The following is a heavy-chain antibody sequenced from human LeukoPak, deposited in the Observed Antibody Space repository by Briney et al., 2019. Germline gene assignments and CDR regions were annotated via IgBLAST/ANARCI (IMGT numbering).Heavy chain of an antibody. CDR1: GAFVGRNH. CDR3: ARHSHRSYDFWSGYGDA. CDR2: IFHDGVT. Sequence: SETLSLTCAVSGAFVGRNHRSWIRQPPERGLEGMDNIFHDGVTDYNPSFKSRVTMLPDTSKNQSSLRLTSVTAADTAVYYCARHSHRSYDFWSGYGDAWGQGTLVTVSS. J-gene: IGHJ5*02. D-gene: IGHD3-3*01. V-gene: IGHV4-59*02.